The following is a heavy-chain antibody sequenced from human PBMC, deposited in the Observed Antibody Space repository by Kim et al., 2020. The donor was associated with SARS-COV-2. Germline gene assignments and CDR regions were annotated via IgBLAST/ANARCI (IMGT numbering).Heavy chain of an antibody. J-gene: IGHJ4*02. CDR1: GFSFSGYW. V-gene: IGHV3-7*01. CDR3: GRVKENCFDS. Sequence: GGSLRLSCAASGFSFSGYWMSWVRQAPGKGLEWVANIKEDGSEKTYVDSVRGRFTISRDNAKNSLYLQMNSLGAEDTALYYCGRVKENCFDSWGLGTLVTVSS. CDR2: IKEDGSEK.